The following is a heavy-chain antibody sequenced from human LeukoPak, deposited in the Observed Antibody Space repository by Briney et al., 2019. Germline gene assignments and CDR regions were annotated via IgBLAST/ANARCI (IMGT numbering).Heavy chain of an antibody. CDR2: MNPNSGNT. CDR3: VRAAAGTLDY. D-gene: IGHD6-13*01. Sequence: ASVKVSCKTSGYTFSSYDINWVRQATGQGLEWMGWMNPNSGNTGYAQKVQGRVTMTRNTSISTAYMELSSLRSEDTAVYYCVRAAAGTLDYWGQGTLVTISP. V-gene: IGHV1-8*01. CDR1: GYTFSSYD. J-gene: IGHJ4*02.